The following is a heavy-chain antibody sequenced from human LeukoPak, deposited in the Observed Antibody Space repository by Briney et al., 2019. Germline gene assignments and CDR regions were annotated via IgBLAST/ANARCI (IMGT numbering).Heavy chain of an antibody. J-gene: IGHJ4*02. CDR2: ISSSGSTM. D-gene: IGHD6-13*01. CDR3: ASRSSWYGGGSY. CDR1: GFTFSSYE. Sequence: GGSLRLSCAASGFTFSSYEMNWVRQAPGKGLEWVSYISSSGSTMYYADSVKGRFTISKDNAKNSLYLQMNSLRAEDTAVYYCASRSSWYGGGSYWGQGTLVTVSS. V-gene: IGHV3-48*03.